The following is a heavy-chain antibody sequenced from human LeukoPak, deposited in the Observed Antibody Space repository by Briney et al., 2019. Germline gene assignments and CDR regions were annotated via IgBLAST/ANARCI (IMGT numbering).Heavy chain of an antibody. CDR3: ARGESYDFWSHALYYYGMDV. Sequence: GGSLRLSCAASGFTFSSYAMHWVRQAPGKGLEWVAVISYDASNKYYADSVKGRFTISRDNSKNTLYLQMNSLRAEDTAVYYCARGESYDFWSHALYYYGMDVWGQGTTVTVSS. J-gene: IGHJ6*02. D-gene: IGHD3-3*01. V-gene: IGHV3-30-3*01. CDR2: ISYDASNK. CDR1: GFTFSSYA.